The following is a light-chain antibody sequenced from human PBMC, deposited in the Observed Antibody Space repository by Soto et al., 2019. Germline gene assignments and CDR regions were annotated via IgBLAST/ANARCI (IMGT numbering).Light chain of an antibody. CDR3: QQLNSYTIT. J-gene: IGKJ5*01. CDR1: QSISSY. V-gene: IGKV1-39*01. Sequence: DIQMTQSPSSLSASVGDRVTITCRASQSISSYLNWYQQKPGKAPKLLIYAASTLQSGVPSRFSGSRSGTDFTLTISSLQPEDFATYYCQQLNSYTITFGQGTRLEIK. CDR2: AAS.